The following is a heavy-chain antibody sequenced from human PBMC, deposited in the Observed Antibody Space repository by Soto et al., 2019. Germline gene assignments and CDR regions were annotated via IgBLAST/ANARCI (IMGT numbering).Heavy chain of an antibody. V-gene: IGHV1-3*01. Sequence: ASVKVSCKASGYTFTSYAMHWVRRAPGQRLEWMGCINAGNGNTKYSQTFQGRVTITRDTSARTAYMELRSLRSADTAVYYRPRDPSYYGLDVRGQGTTVTVSS. CDR1: GYTFTSYA. CDR2: INAGNGNT. J-gene: IGHJ6*02. CDR3: PRDPSYYGLDV.